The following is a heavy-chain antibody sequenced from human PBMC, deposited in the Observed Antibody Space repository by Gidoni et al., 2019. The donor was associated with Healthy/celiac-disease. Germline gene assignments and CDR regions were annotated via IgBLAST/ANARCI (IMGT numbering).Heavy chain of an antibody. V-gene: IGHV4-39*01. CDR3: ARPHCSSTSCQLDY. CDR1: AGPTSSSSYY. D-gene: IGHD2-2*01. J-gene: IGHJ4*02. CDR2: ISYSGST. Sequence: QLPLQESGPGLVKPSETLSLTRPLSAGPTSSSSYYWGWIRQPPGKGLEWIGSISYSGSTYYNPSLKSRVTISVDTSKNQFSLKLSSVTAADTAVYYCARPHCSSTSCQLDYWGQGTLVTVSS.